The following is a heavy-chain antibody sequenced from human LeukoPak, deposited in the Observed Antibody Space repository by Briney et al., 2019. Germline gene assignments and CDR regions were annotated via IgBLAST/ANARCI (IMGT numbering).Heavy chain of an antibody. D-gene: IGHD3-16*02. Sequence: SETLSLTCTVSGGSISSYYWSWIRQPPGKGLEWIGYINYSGSTNYNPSLKSRVTISVDTSKNQFSLKLSSVTAADTAVYYCARETPRGLYDYVWGSYRSAGYFDYWGQGTLVTVSS. J-gene: IGHJ4*02. CDR1: GGSISSYY. V-gene: IGHV4-59*01. CDR2: INYSGST. CDR3: ARETPRGLYDYVWGSYRSAGYFDY.